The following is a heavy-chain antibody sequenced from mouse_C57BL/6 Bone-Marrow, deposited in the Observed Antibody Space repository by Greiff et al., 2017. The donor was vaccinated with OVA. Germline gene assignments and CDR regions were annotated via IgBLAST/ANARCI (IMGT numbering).Heavy chain of an antibody. V-gene: IGHV14-4*01. Sequence: VQLQQSGAELVRPGASVKLSCTASGFNIKDDYMHWVKQRPEQGLEWIGWIDPENGGTEYASKFQGKATMTADTSSNTAYLQPSSLTSEDTAVYYCTTEGWLLPFADWGQGTLVTVSA. J-gene: IGHJ3*01. CDR1: GFNIKDDY. CDR2: IDPENGGT. CDR3: TTEGWLLPFAD. D-gene: IGHD2-3*01.